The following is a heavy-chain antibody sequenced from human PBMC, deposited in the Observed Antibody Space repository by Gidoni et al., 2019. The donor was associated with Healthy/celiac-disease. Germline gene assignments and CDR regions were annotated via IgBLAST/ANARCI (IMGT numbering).Heavy chain of an antibody. J-gene: IGHJ5*02. CDR2: INHSGST. CDR3: ARGWYDYVWGSYRSRNWFDP. Sequence: GLEWIGEINHSGSTNYNPSLKSRVTISVDTSKNQFSLKLSSVTAADTAVYYCARGWYDYVWGSYRSRNWFDPWGQGTLVTVSS. V-gene: IGHV4-34*01. D-gene: IGHD3-16*02.